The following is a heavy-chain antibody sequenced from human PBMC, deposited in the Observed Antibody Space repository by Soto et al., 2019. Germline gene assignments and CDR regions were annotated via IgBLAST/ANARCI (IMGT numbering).Heavy chain of an antibody. CDR1: GFTFSSYG. D-gene: IGHD3-10*01. CDR2: ISYDGSNK. V-gene: IGHV3-30*18. J-gene: IGHJ4*02. Sequence: QVQLVESGGGVVQPGRSLRLSCAASGFTFSSYGMHWVRQAPGKGLEWVAVISYDGSNKYYADSVKGRFTISRDNSKNTLYLQMNSLRAEDTAVYYCAKEGGVWYYGSGSGFDYWGQGTLVTVSS. CDR3: AKEGGVWYYGSGSGFDY.